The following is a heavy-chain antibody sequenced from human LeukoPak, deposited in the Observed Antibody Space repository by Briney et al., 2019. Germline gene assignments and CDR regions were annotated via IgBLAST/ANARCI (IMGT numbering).Heavy chain of an antibody. CDR1: GGTLSSYA. D-gene: IGHD3-10*01. CDR3: ARHYSGSGSFYKPDY. V-gene: IGHV1-69*06. J-gene: IGHJ4*02. Sequence: GASVKVSCKASGGTLSSYAISWVRQAPGQGLEWMGGIIPIFGTANYAQKFQGRVTITADKSTSTAYMELSSLRSEDTAVYYCARHYSGSGSFYKPDYWGQGTLVTVSS. CDR2: IIPIFGTA.